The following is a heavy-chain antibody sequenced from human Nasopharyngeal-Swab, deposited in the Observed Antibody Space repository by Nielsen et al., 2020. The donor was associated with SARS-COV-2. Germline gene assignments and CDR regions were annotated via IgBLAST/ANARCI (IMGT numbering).Heavy chain of an antibody. V-gene: IGHV4-34*13. CDR3: ARRTGGRGFDY. J-gene: IGHJ4*02. Sequence: WIRQPPGKGLEWIGEINHSGSTNYSPSLKSRVTISVDTSKNQFSLKLSSVTAADTAVYYCARRTGGRGFDYWGQGTLVTVSS. CDR2: INHSGST. D-gene: IGHD3-16*01.